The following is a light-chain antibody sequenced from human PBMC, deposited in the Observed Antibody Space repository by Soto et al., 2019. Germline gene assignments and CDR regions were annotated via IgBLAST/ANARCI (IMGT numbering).Light chain of an antibody. CDR3: SSYITSSTLNVV. V-gene: IGLV2-14*01. CDR2: EVS. CDR1: SSDIGVYNY. J-gene: IGLJ2*01. Sequence: QSALTQPASVSGSPGQSITISCTGTSSDIGVYNYVSWYQQHPGKAPKLMIYEVSNRPSGRSNRFSGSKSGNTASLTISGLKDEDEADYYCSSYITSSTLNVVFGGGTKLTVL.